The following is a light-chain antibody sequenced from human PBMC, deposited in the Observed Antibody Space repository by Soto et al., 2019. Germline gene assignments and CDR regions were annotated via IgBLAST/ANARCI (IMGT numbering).Light chain of an antibody. Sequence: QSALTQPPSASGSPGQSVTICCTGTSSDVGTHGYVSWYQQHAGKAPKLVIYDVTKRPSGVPDRFSGSKSGNTASLTVSGLQAEDEADYYCMCYAGGNNWVFGGGTQLTVL. CDR3: MCYAGGNNWV. CDR1: SSDVGTHGY. J-gene: IGLJ3*02. V-gene: IGLV2-8*01. CDR2: DVT.